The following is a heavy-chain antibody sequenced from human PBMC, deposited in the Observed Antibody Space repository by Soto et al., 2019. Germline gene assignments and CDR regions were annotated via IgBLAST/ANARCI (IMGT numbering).Heavy chain of an antibody. J-gene: IGHJ5*02. CDR3: ARRRGSYGFGGWFDP. Sequence: QVQLQQWGAGLLKPSETLSLTCAVYGGSFSGYYWSWIRQPPGKGLEWIGEINHSGSTNYNPSLKSRVTISVDTSKNQFSLKLSSVTAADTAVYYCARRRGSYGFGGWFDPGAREPWSPSPQ. D-gene: IGHD5-18*01. CDR2: INHSGST. V-gene: IGHV4-34*01. CDR1: GGSFSGYY.